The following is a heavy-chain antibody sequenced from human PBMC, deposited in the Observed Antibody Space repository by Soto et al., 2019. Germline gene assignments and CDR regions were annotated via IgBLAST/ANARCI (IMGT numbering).Heavy chain of an antibody. CDR3: ARDLKDPRYCADGICSTYSFDY. CDR2: IYYSGST. Sequence: SETLSLTCTVSGGSISSGDYYWSWIRQPPGKGLEWIGYIYYSGSTYFNPSLQSRVTMSVDTSKNQFSLKLSSVTAADTAVYYCARDLKDPRYCADGICSTYSFDYWGQGTLVTLSS. D-gene: IGHD2-8*01. CDR1: GGSISSGDYY. J-gene: IGHJ4*02. V-gene: IGHV4-30-4*01.